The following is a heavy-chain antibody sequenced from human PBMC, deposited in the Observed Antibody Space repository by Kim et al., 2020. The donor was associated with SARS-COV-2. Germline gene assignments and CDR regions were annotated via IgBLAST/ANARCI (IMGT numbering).Heavy chain of an antibody. CDR2: ISSSSSYI. CDR1: GFTFSSYS. CDR3: ARVPGYSSAGGV. V-gene: IGHV3-21*01. D-gene: IGHD6-25*01. Sequence: GGSLRLSCAASGFTFSSYSMNWVRQAPGKGLEWVSSISSSSSYIYYADSVKGRSTISRDNAKNSLYLQMNSLRAEDTAVYYCARVPGYSSAGGVWGQGTLVTVSS. J-gene: IGHJ4*02.